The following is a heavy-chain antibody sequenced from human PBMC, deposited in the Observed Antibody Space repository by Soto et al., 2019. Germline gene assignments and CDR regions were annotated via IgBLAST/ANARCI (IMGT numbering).Heavy chain of an antibody. CDR1: GGSINSVDYY. CDR2: IYDSGKT. J-gene: IGHJ4*02. Sequence: QVQLQESGPGLVKPSQTLSLTCTVSGGSINSVDYYWSWIRQPPGKGLEWIGHIYDSGKTYSNPSLKSQVTISVDTSKSQFSLKLTSVTAADTAVYYCARGPTTDKVHFWGQGTLVTVSS. D-gene: IGHD4-17*01. CDR3: ARGPTTDKVHF. V-gene: IGHV4-30-4*01.